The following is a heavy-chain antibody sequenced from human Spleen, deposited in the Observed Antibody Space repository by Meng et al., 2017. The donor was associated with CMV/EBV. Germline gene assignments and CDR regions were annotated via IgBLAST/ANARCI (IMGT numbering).Heavy chain of an antibody. J-gene: IGHJ4*02. CDR1: GVIFADYI. V-gene: IGHV3-21*01. Sequence: GESLKISCEGSGVIFADYIINWVRQAPGKGLEWVSSISSLGNFINYLDSVQGRFTISRDNSKNTVYLQMDSLKVEDTSVYYCARDSDYWGQGTLVTVSS. CDR2: ISSLGNFI. CDR3: ARDSDY.